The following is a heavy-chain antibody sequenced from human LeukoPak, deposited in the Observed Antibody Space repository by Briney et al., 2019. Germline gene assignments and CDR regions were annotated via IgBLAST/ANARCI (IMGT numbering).Heavy chain of an antibody. V-gene: IGHV1-69*05. CDR3: ARGQLKYYYDSSGDYYYYMDV. CDR2: IIPSFGTA. CDR1: GGTFSSYA. J-gene: IGHJ6*03. Sequence: ASVKVSCEASGGTFSSYAITWVRQAPGQGLEWMGGIIPSFGTANYAQKFQGRVTITTDQSTSTAYMELSSLRSEDTAVYYCARGQLKYYYDSSGDYYYYMDVWGKGTTVTVSS. D-gene: IGHD3-22*01.